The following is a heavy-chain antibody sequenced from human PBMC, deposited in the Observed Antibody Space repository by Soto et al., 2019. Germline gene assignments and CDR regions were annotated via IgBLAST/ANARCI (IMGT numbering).Heavy chain of an antibody. Sequence: QVQLVQSGAEVKKPGSSVKVSCKASGGTFSSYTISWVRQAPGPGLEWMGRIIPILGIANYAQKFQGRVTITADKSTGTAYMGLSSLRSEDTGVYYCATVGGVVVAATDYYYYSLDVWGTGTTVTVSS. CDR1: GGTFSSYT. J-gene: IGHJ6*03. V-gene: IGHV1-69*02. CDR3: ATVGGVVVAATDYYYYSLDV. D-gene: IGHD2-15*01. CDR2: IIPILGIA.